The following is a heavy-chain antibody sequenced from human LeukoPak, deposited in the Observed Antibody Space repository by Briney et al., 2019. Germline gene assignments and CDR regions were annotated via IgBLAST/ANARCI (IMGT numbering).Heavy chain of an antibody. D-gene: IGHD1-26*01. V-gene: IGHV3-23*01. CDR1: GFTFSTYA. CDR3: AKVGAGAWFDS. Sequence: GGSLRLSRAASGFTFSTYAMSWVRQAPGKGLEWVSAIGGSSGSTNYADSVKGRFTISRDSSKNTVYLQMNSLRAEDTAVYYCAKVGAGAWFDSWGQGTLVTVSS. J-gene: IGHJ5*02. CDR2: IGGSSGST.